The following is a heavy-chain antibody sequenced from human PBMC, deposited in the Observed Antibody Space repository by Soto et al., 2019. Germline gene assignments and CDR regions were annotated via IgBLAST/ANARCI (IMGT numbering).Heavy chain of an antibody. D-gene: IGHD2-15*01. J-gene: IGHJ6*02. Sequence: QVQLVESGGGVVQPGRSLRLSCAASGFTFSSYAMHWVRQAPGKGLEWVAVITYDGSNKYYADSVKGRFTISRDNSKNKLYLPMNSLRAEDRAVYYCNGYCSGGSCYDCGMDVWGQGTPVTVSS. V-gene: IGHV3-30-3*01. CDR3: NGYCSGGSCYDCGMDV. CDR1: GFTFSSYA. CDR2: ITYDGSNK.